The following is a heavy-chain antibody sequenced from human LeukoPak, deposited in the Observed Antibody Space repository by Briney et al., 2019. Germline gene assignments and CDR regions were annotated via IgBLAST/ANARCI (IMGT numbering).Heavy chain of an antibody. V-gene: IGHV1-69*13. D-gene: IGHD6-13*01. CDR1: GYTFTSYA. J-gene: IGHJ6*03. Sequence: GASVKVSCKASGYTFTSYAISWVRQAPGQGLEWMGGIIPNFGTANYAQKFQGRVTITADESTSTAYMELSSLRSEDTAMYYCARGPASSSWYKYYYYMDVWGKGTTVTVSS. CDR3: ARGPASSSWYKYYYYMDV. CDR2: IIPNFGTA.